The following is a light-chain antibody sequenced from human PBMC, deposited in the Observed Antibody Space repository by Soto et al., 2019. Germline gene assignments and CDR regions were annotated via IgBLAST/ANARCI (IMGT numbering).Light chain of an antibody. CDR1: QSVTNNF. Sequence: IVFTQSPGTLSLSPGERATLSCGASQSVTNNFLAWYQQKPGQAPRLLIYGASSRATGVPDRFSGSGSGTDFTLTTSRLEPGDFAVYYCQQYGTPLFTFGPGTKVDIK. CDR3: QQYGTPLFT. V-gene: IGKV3-20*01. CDR2: GAS. J-gene: IGKJ3*01.